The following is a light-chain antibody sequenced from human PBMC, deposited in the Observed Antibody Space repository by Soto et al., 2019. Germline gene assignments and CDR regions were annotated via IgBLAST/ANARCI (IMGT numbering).Light chain of an antibody. V-gene: IGLV1-47*01. CDR1: SSNIGSNY. Sequence: QSVLTQPPSASGTPGQRVTISCSGSSSNIGSNYVYWYQHLPGTAPKLLIYRNNQRPSGVPDRFSGSKSGTSASLAISGLRSEDEADYYCQSYDSSLSGSVFGGGTKLTVL. CDR2: RNN. CDR3: QSYDSSLSGSV. J-gene: IGLJ3*02.